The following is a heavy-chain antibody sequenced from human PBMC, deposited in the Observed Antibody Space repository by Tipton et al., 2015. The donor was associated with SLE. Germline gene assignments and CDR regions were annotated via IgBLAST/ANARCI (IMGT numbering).Heavy chain of an antibody. CDR3: ARSNTDWYFDL. Sequence: SLRLSCAASGFTFSSYAMSWVRQAPGKGLEWVSVIYSGGSTYYADSVKGRFTISRDNSKNTLYLQMNSLRAEDTAVYYCARSNTDWYFDLWGRGTLVTVSS. J-gene: IGHJ2*01. V-gene: IGHV3-23*03. D-gene: IGHD1/OR15-1a*01. CDR1: GFTFSSYA. CDR2: IYSGGST.